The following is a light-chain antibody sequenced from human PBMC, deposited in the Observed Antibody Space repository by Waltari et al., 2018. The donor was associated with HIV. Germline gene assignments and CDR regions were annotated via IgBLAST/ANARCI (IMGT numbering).Light chain of an antibody. CDR1: SSNIGLYH. J-gene: IGLJ2*01. CDR2: RDN. Sequence: QSVLTQPPSASGTPGQRVTISCSGGSSNIGLYHASWYQQFPGTAPKLLIYRDNQRPPGVPDRFSGSKSGTSASLVISGLRSEDEADYYCAAWDDRLSGLFGGGTKVTVL. V-gene: IGLV1-47*01. CDR3: AAWDDRLSGL.